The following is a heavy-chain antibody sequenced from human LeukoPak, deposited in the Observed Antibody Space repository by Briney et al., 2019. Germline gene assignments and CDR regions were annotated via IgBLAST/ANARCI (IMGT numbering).Heavy chain of an antibody. CDR2: IYYSGST. J-gene: IGHJ3*02. CDR3: ASVVVPAATILDAFDI. V-gene: IGHV4-31*03. Sequence: SETLSLTCTVSGGSISSGGYYWSWIRQHPGKGLEWIGYIYYSGSTYYNPSLKSRVTISVDTSKNQFSLKLSSVTAADTAVYYCASVVVPAATILDAFDIWGQGTMVTVS. D-gene: IGHD2-2*01. CDR1: GGSISSGGYY.